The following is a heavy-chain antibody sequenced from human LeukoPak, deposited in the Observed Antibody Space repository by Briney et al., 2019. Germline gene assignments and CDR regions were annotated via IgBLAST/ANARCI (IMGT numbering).Heavy chain of an antibody. Sequence: GGSLRLSCAASGFTFSSYAMSWVRQAPGKGLEWVSAVSGSDSTYYADSVKGRFTISRDNSKNTLYLQMNSLRAEDTAIYYCAKGVRFLDWWILDYWGQGSLVTVSS. D-gene: IGHD3-9*01. CDR1: GFTFSSYA. V-gene: IGHV3-23*01. CDR3: AKGVRFLDWWILDY. J-gene: IGHJ4*02. CDR2: VSGSDST.